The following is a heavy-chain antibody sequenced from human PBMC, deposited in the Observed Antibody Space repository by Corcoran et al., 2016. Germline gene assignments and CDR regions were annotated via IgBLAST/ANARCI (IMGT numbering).Heavy chain of an antibody. D-gene: IGHD3-10*01. CDR2: IYHSGST. CDR3: ARISGGAAYDI. V-gene: IGHV4-4*02. J-gene: IGHJ3*02. CDR1: GGSISSNNW. Sequence: QVQLQESGPGLVKPSGTLSLTCAVSGGSISSNNWWIWVRQPPGKGLEWIGEIYHSGSTNYNPSLKRRVIISVDKSKHQFSLNLSSVTAADTAVYYWARISGGAAYDIWGQGTMVTVSS.